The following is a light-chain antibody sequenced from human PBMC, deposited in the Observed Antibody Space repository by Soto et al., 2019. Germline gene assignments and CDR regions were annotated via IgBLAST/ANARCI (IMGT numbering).Light chain of an antibody. V-gene: IGKV1-5*02. CDR3: QQYMSYS. Sequence: IPFTQSPSTLSASIGDRVTIICRTSQSINNWLAWYQQKPGKAPKLLIYDASTLESGVPSRLSGSGSGTEFTLTISSLQPDDFATYYCQQYMSYSFGQGTKVDIK. CDR1: QSINNW. CDR2: DAS. J-gene: IGKJ1*01.